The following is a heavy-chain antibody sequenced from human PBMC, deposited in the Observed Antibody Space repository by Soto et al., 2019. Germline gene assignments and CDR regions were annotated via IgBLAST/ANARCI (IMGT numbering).Heavy chain of an antibody. CDR1: GGTFSSYT. CDR3: AANYDILTGYYGLDP. V-gene: IGHV1-69*02. D-gene: IGHD3-9*01. Sequence: SVKVSCKASGGTFSSYTISWVRQAPGQGLEWMGRIIPILGIANYAQKFQGRVTITADKSTSTAYMELSSLRSEDTAVYYCAANYDILTGYYGLDPWGQGTLVTVAS. CDR2: IIPILGIA. J-gene: IGHJ5*02.